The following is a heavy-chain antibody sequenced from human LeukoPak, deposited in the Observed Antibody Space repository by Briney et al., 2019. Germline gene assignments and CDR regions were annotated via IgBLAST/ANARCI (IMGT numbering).Heavy chain of an antibody. V-gene: IGHV3-74*03. J-gene: IGHJ4*02. CDR3: ARAGLPLRYFDHYYFDY. CDR2: ISTDGTYT. CDR1: GFTFSSYW. D-gene: IGHD3-9*01. Sequence: PGGSLRLSCAASGFTFSSYWMNWVRQAPGKGLVWVSRISTDGTYTEYADSVKGRFTISRDNSKNTPYLQMNSLRAEDTAVYYCARAGLPLRYFDHYYFDYWGQGTLVTVSS.